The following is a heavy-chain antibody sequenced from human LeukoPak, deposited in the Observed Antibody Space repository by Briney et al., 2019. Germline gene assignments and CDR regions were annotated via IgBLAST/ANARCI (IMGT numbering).Heavy chain of an antibody. J-gene: IGHJ4*02. CDR2: IYHSGST. V-gene: IGHV4-38-2*01. Sequence: SETLSLTCAVYGGSFSGYYWGWIRQPPGKGLEWIGSIYHSGSTHYNPSLKSRVTISVDTSKNQFSLKLSSVTAADTAVYYCARVLNYYDSSGPFTDYWGQGTLVTVSS. CDR1: GGSFSGYY. D-gene: IGHD3-22*01. CDR3: ARVLNYYDSSGPFTDY.